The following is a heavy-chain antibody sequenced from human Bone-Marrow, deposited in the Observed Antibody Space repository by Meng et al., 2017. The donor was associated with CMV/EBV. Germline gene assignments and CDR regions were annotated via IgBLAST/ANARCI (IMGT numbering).Heavy chain of an antibody. CDR2: IIPIFGTA. CDR1: GGTFSSYA. V-gene: IGHV1-69*05. D-gene: IGHD1-26*01. Sequence: SVKVSCKASGGTFSSYAISWVRQAPGQGLEWMGGIIPIFGTANYAQKFQGRVTITTDESTSTAYMELSSLRSEDTAVYYCARAKVGATPFNYWGQGTLVTVSS. CDR3: ARAKVGATPFNY. J-gene: IGHJ4*02.